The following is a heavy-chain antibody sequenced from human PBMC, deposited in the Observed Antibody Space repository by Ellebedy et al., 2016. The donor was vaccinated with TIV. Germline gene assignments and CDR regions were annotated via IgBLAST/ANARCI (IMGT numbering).Heavy chain of an antibody. CDR1: GFIFSNYW. D-gene: IGHD3-3*01. CDR2: IKQDGSES. J-gene: IGHJ4*02. Sequence: GGSLRLSXAASGFIFSNYWMNWVRQAPGKGLEWVANIKQDGSESYYVDSVKGRFTISRDNAKTSVYLQMDSLRLEDTAVYYCARDFWSGYPTYDYWGQGTLVTVSS. CDR3: ARDFWSGYPTYDY. V-gene: IGHV3-7*01.